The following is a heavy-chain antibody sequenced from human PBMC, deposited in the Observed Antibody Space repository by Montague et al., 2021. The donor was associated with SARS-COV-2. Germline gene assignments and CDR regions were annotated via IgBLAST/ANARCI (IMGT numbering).Heavy chain of an antibody. J-gene: IGHJ4*02. CDR3: ARVGGNHYRYFDY. Sequence: TLSLTCTVSGDSVSSEIYYWSWVRQPAGKGLEWIGRIYTSGSTNYNPSLRSRFTISVDTSKNQFSLRLGSVTAAYTAVYYCARVGGNHYRYFDYWGLGTLVTVSS. CDR1: GDSVSSEIYY. D-gene: IGHD1-26*01. CDR2: IYTSGST. V-gene: IGHV4-61*02.